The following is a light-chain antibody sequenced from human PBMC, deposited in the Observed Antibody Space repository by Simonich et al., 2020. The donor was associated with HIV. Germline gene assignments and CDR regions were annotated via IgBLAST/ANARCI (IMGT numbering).Light chain of an antibody. V-gene: IGLV2-23*02. CDR3: CSYAGSSTGV. CDR1: SSDVGGYNY. CDR2: DVS. J-gene: IGLJ3*02. Sequence: QSALTQPASVSGSPGQSITISCTGTSSDVGGYNYVSWYQPPPGKAPKLMIYDVSNRPSGVANRFSGSKSGNTASLTISGLQAEDEADYYCCSYAGSSTGVFGGGTKLTVL.